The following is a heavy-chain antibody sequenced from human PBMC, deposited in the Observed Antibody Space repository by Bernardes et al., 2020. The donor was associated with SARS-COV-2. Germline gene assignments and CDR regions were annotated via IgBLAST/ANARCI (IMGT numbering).Heavy chain of an antibody. V-gene: IGHV3-74*01. Sequence: GRSLRLSCAASGFTFSSYWMHWVRQAPGKGLVWVSRTSGDGRTTTYADSVKGRLTISRHNARNTLYMEMNSLRNEDTAIYYCVRGPNDGQERFEYWGQGTQGTVTS. CDR1: GFTFSSYW. D-gene: IGHD1-1*01. J-gene: IGHJ4*02. CDR3: VRGPNDGQERFEY. CDR2: TSGDGRTT.